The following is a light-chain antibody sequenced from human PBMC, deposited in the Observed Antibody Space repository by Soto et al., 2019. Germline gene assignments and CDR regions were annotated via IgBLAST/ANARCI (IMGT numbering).Light chain of an antibody. CDR3: QQYDAYPYT. V-gene: IGKV1-5*01. CDR1: QSISTW. CDR2: DAS. Sequence: DIQMTQAPSTLSASVGDTVTITCRASQSISTWLAWYQQKPGKAPKVLIYDASSLGSWVPSRFSGSGSGTEFTLTISSLQPDDFATYFFQQYDAYPYTFGQGTKLEI. J-gene: IGKJ2*01.